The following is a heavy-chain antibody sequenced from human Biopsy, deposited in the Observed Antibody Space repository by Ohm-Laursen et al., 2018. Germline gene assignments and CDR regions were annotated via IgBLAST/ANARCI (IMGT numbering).Heavy chain of an antibody. Sequence: SSVKVSCKASGGTFINYAISWVRQAPGQGLEWMGGIIPNSGNANYAQSFQGRLTVTRDTSISTAYMELTSLTFDDTAIYYCARVPAYPSIDGYYGLDLWGQGTTVIVSS. CDR1: GGTFINYA. V-gene: IGHV1-69*05. CDR3: ARVPAYPSIDGYYGLDL. CDR2: IIPNSGNA. J-gene: IGHJ6*02. D-gene: IGHD3-9*01.